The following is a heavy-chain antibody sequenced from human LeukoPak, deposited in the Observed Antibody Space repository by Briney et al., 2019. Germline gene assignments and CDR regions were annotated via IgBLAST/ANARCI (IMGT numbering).Heavy chain of an antibody. V-gene: IGHV1-8*01. CDR2: MNPNSGNT. CDR3: ARRVGSGWPVQH. Sequence: ASVKVSCKASGYTFSSYDINWARQATGQGLEWMGWMNPNSGNTGYAQKFQGRLNMTRNTSIDTAYMELSSLRSDDTAVYYCARRVGSGWPVQHWGQGTLVTVSS. CDR1: GYTFSSYD. J-gene: IGHJ1*01. D-gene: IGHD6-19*01.